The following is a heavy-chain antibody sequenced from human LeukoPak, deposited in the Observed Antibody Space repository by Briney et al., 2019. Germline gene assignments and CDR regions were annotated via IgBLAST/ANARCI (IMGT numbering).Heavy chain of an antibody. V-gene: IGHV1-2*02. J-gene: IGHJ4*02. CDR1: GYTFTGYY. CDR2: INPDSGGT. Sequence: ASVKVSCKASGYTFTGYYMHWVRQAPGQGLEWMGWINPDSGGTRYAQKFQGRVTMTRDTSIRTAYMELSRLRSDDTAVYYCAKDLGSGSNQPSDYWGQGTLVTVSS. D-gene: IGHD1-26*01. CDR3: AKDLGSGSNQPSDY.